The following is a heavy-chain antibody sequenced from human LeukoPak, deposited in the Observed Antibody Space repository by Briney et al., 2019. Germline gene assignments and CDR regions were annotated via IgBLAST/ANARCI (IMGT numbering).Heavy chain of an antibody. J-gene: IGHJ4*02. CDR3: AKEDHFAS. CDR2: ITWNSGSI. Sequence: GGSLRLSCAASGFSFGSYGMHWVRQAPGKGLEWVSGITWNSGSIGYADSVRGRFTISRDNAKNSLYLEMNSLRAEDTALYYCAKEDHFASWGQGTLVTVSS. CDR1: GFSFGSYG. V-gene: IGHV3-9*01.